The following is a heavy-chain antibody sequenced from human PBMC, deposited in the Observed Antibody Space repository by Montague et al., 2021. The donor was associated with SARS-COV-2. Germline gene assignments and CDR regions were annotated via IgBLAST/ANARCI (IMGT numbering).Heavy chain of an antibody. V-gene: IGHV2-70*01. J-gene: IGHJ4*02. CDR1: GFSLSTSGMC. CDR3: ATTIYDYVWGTRVEFDY. CDR2: TDWDDDK. Sequence: PALVKPTQTLTLTCTFSGFSLSTSGMCVSWIRQPPGKALEWLALTDWDDDKYYSTSLKTRLTISKDTSKNQVVLTMTSMDPVDTATYYCATTIYDYVWGTRVEFDYWGQGTLVTVSS. D-gene: IGHD3-16*01.